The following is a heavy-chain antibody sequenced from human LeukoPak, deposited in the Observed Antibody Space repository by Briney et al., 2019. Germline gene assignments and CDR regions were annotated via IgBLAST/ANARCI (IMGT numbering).Heavy chain of an antibody. CDR1: GYTFTIYY. Sequence: ASVKVSCKASGYTFTIYYIHWMRQAPGQGLEWVGIINLNAVTTRYAQKFQGRITVTRDTSTSTVYMELSSLRSEDTAVYFCAREGAAEAKNFDYWGQGTLVIVSS. D-gene: IGHD6-25*01. J-gene: IGHJ4*02. CDR3: AREGAAEAKNFDY. V-gene: IGHV1-46*01. CDR2: INLNAVTT.